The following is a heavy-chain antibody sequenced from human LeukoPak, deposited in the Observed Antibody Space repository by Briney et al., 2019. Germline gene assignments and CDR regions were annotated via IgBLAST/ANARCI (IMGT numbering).Heavy chain of an antibody. V-gene: IGHV4-39*01. J-gene: IGHJ4*02. Sequence: SETLSLTCTVSGGSISSSSYYWGWIRQPPGKGLEWIGSIYYSGSTYYNPSLKSRVTISVDTSKNQFSLKLSSVTAADTAVYYCARGKWELLLFDYWGQGTLVTVSS. D-gene: IGHD1-26*01. CDR2: IYYSGST. CDR1: GGSISSSSYY. CDR3: ARGKWELLLFDY.